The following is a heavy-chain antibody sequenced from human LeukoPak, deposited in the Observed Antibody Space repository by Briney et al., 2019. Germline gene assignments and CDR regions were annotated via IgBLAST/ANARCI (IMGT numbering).Heavy chain of an antibody. V-gene: IGHV4-34*01. CDR3: ARISSSARIYYYYGMDV. D-gene: IGHD2-2*01. CDR2: INHSGST. CDR1: GGSFSGYY. Sequence: PSETLSLTCAVYGGSFSGYYWSWIRQPPGKGLEWIGEINHSGSTNYNPSLKSRATISVDTSKNQFSLKLSSVTAADTAVYYCARISSSARIYYYYGMDVWGQGTTVTVSS. J-gene: IGHJ6*02.